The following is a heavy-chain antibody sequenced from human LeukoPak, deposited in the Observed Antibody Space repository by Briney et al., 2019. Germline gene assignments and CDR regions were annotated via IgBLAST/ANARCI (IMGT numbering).Heavy chain of an antibody. CDR3: ARTHTVTVHGGYYYYYMDV. Sequence: SETLSLTCTVSGYSISTGYYWDWIRQPPGKGLEWIGTFYHSGSTYYNPSLKSRVTISVDTSKNQFSLRLSSVTAADTAVYYCARTHTVTVHGGYYYYYMDVWGKGTTVTVSS. V-gene: IGHV4-38-2*02. D-gene: IGHD4-11*01. CDR1: GYSISTGYY. J-gene: IGHJ6*03. CDR2: FYHSGST.